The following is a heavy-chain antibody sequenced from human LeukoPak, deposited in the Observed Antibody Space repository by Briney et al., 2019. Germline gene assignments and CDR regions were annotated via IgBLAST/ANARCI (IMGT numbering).Heavy chain of an antibody. Sequence: SETLSLTCTVSGYSISSGYYWGWIRQPPGKGLEWIGSIYHSGSTYYNPSLKSRVTISVDTSKNQFSLKLSSVTAADTAVYYCARDPEATMIVVALEAGFDYWGQGTLVTVSS. J-gene: IGHJ4*02. CDR1: GYSISSGYY. CDR2: IYHSGST. CDR3: ARDPEATMIVVALEAGFDY. D-gene: IGHD3-22*01. V-gene: IGHV4-38-2*02.